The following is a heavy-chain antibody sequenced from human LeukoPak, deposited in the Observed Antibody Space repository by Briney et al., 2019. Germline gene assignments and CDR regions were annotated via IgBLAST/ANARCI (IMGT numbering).Heavy chain of an antibody. CDR1: GFTFSSYA. Sequence: GGSLRLSCAASGFTFSSYAMSWVRQAPGKGVEWVSSITTSGGNTYYVDSVKGRFTISRDNSKNTLYLQLSSLRADDTAVYFCARASSRGTFFDDWGQGTLVTVSS. V-gene: IGHV3-23*01. CDR3: ARASSRGTFFDD. D-gene: IGHD3-10*01. J-gene: IGHJ4*02. CDR2: ITTSGGNT.